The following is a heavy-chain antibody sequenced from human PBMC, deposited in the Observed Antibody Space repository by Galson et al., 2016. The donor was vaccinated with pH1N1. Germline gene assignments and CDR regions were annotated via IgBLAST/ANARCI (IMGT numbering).Heavy chain of an antibody. D-gene: IGHD3-22*01. CDR2: ISYNGGST. CDR3: ARDLRPSSSGYYSLDY. J-gene: IGHJ4*02. Sequence: SLRLPCAASGFTFSSFWMHWVRQAPGKGLEYVSAISYNGGSTYYGNSVKGRFTISSDNSKNTLYLQMGSLRADDTAVYYCARDLRPSSSGYYSLDYWGQGTLVTVSS. V-gene: IGHV3-64*01. CDR1: GFTFSSFW.